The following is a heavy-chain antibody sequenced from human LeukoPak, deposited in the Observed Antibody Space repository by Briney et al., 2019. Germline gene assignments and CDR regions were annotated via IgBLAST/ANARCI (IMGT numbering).Heavy chain of an antibody. CDR1: GYTFTSNY. CDR3: ARDQEGFDY. J-gene: IGHJ4*02. Sequence: ASVKVSCKASGYTFTSNYIHWVRQASGQGLEWMGMIYPRDGSTSYAQKFQGRVTVTRDTSTSTVHMELSGLRSEDTAVYYCARDQEGFDYWGQGTLVTVPS. V-gene: IGHV1-46*01. CDR2: IYPRDGST.